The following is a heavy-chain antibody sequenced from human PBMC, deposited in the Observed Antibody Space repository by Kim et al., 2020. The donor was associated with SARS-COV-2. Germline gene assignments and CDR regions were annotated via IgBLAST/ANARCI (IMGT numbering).Heavy chain of an antibody. CDR3: AKTPYYDFWSGYFYLDY. D-gene: IGHD3-3*01. J-gene: IGHJ4*02. V-gene: IGHV3-23*01. Sequence: GGSLRLSCAASGFIFSKYAMSWVRRAPGKGLEWVSAISGSGGSTYYADSVKGRFTISRDNSKTTVYLQMNSLRAEDTAVYYCAKTPYYDFWSGYFYLDYWGQETLVTVSS. CDR1: GFIFSKYA. CDR2: ISGSGGST.